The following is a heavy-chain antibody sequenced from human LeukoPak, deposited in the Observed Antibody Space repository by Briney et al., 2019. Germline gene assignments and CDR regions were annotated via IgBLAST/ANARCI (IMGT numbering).Heavy chain of an antibody. D-gene: IGHD6-13*01. CDR1: GGSISSYY. J-gene: IGHJ4*02. V-gene: IGHV4-4*07. Sequence: SETLSLTCTVSGGSISSYYWSWIRQPAGKGLEWIGRIYTSGGSTNYNPSLKSRVTISVDTSKNQFSLKLSSVTAADTAVYYCARSSWYDIIDYWGQGTLVTVSS. CDR3: ARSSWYDIIDY. CDR2: IYTSGGST.